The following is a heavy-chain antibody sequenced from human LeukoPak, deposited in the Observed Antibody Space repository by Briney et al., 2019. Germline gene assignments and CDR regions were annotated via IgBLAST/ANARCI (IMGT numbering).Heavy chain of an antibody. J-gene: IGHJ5*02. CDR2: ISGGGERT. CDR3: GKDGGQYSSGPEFDP. CDR1: GIAFSNTA. V-gene: IGHV3-23*01. D-gene: IGHD6-19*01. Sequence: GGSLRLSCAASGIAFSNTAMNWARQSPGRGLEWVSAISGGGERTFYADSVKGRFSISRDNFKNMLYLQMNSLRADDTAIYYCGKDGGQYSSGPEFDPRGQGALVTVSS.